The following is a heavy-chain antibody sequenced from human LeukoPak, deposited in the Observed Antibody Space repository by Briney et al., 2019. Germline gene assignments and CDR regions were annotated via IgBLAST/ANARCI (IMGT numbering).Heavy chain of an antibody. CDR3: AKLYLELRYFDWLPRVDAFDI. J-gene: IGHJ3*02. V-gene: IGHV3-30*02. CDR2: IRYDGSNK. Sequence: GGSLRLSCAASGFTFSSYGMHWVRQAPGKGLEWVAFIRYDGSNKYYADSVKGRFTISRDNSKNTLYLQMNSLRAEDTAVYYCAKLYLELRYFDWLPRVDAFDIWGQGTMVTVSS. CDR1: GFTFSSYG. D-gene: IGHD3-9*01.